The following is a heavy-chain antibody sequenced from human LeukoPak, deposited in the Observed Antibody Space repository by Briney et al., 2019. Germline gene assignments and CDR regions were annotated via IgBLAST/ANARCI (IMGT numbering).Heavy chain of an antibody. CDR1: GFTFSNAW. V-gene: IGHV3-15*01. CDR3: TTEDDTSWYFDY. D-gene: IGHD3-9*01. Sequence: GGSLRLSCAASGFTFSNAWMSWVRQAPGKELEWVGRIKSKTDGGTTDYAAPVKGRFTISRDDSKNTLYLQMNSLKTEDTAVYYCTTEDDTSWYFDYWGQGTLVTVSS. CDR2: IKSKTDGGTT. J-gene: IGHJ4*02.